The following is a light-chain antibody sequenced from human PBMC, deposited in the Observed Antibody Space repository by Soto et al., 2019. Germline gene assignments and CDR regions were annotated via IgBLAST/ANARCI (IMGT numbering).Light chain of an antibody. V-gene: IGLV2-14*03. CDR1: SRDVGGYNY. J-gene: IGLJ1*01. CDR2: DVS. CDR3: SSYTTSNTRQIV. Sequence: QSALTQPVSVSGSPGQSITISCTGTSRDVGGYNYVSWYQHHPGKAPKLMIYDVSNRPSGVSNRFSGSKSGNTASLTISGLQPEDEADFYCSSYTTSNTRQIVFGTGTKLTVL.